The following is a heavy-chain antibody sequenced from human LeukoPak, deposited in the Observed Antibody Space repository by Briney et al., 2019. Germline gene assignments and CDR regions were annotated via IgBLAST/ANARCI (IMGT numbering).Heavy chain of an antibody. J-gene: IGHJ6*03. CDR3: ARDFSSSSTVYYYYYMDV. D-gene: IGHD6-6*01. Sequence: SETLSLTYTVSGGSISSSRYYWSWIRQPPGKGLEWIGEINHSGSTNYNPSLKSRVTISVDTSKNQFSPKLSSVTAADTAIYYCARDFSSSSTVYYYYYMDVWGKGTTVTVSS. CDR2: INHSGST. V-gene: IGHV4-39*07. CDR1: GGSISSSRYY.